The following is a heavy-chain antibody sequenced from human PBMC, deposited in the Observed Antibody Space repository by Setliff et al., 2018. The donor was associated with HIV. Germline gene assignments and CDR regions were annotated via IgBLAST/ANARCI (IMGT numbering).Heavy chain of an antibody. CDR2: IYYSGST. D-gene: IGHD3-16*01. CDR3: ARGSPLRWNAFAFDI. V-gene: IGHV4-59*01. J-gene: IGHJ3*02. CDR1: GGSISSSY. Sequence: PSETLSLTCTVSGGSISSSYWSWIRQPPGKGLEWIGYIYYSGSTNYNPSLKSRATISVDASKNRFSLKLRSVTAADTAVYYCARGSPLRWNAFAFDIWGQGTMVTVSS.